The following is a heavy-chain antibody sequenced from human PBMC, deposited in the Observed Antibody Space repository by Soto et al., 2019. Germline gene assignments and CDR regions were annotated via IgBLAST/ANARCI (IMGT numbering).Heavy chain of an antibody. CDR2: IYYSGST. J-gene: IGHJ4*02. V-gene: IGHV4-39*02. D-gene: IGHD5-12*01. CDR3: ARERGYSGYDAAY. CDR1: GGSISSSSYY. Sequence: SETLSLTCTVSGGSISSSSYYWGWIRQPPGKGLEWIGSIYYSGSTYYNPSLKSRVTISVDTSKNQFSLKLSSVTAADTAVYYCARERGYSGYDAAYWGQGTLVTVSS.